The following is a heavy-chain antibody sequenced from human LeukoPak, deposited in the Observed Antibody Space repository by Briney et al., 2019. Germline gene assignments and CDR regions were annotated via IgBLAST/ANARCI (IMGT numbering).Heavy chain of an antibody. CDR2: IHPGDSDT. CDR1: GYSFTSYW. J-gene: IGHJ5*02. Sequence: RGESLKISCKGSGYSFTSYWIGWVRQMPGKGLEWMGIIHPGDSDTRYSPSFQGQVTISADKSISTAYLQWSSLKASDTAMYYCARTIRITMVRGTKRDWFDPWGQGTLVTVSS. D-gene: IGHD3-10*01. V-gene: IGHV5-51*01. CDR3: ARTIRITMVRGTKRDWFDP.